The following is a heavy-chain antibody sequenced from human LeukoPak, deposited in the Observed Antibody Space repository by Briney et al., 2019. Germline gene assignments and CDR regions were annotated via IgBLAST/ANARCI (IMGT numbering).Heavy chain of an antibody. CDR3: FVSDGWYLGAFDI. CDR2: ISGDGGST. CDR1: GFTFDDYA. D-gene: IGHD6-19*01. J-gene: IGHJ3*02. V-gene: IGHV3-43*02. Sequence: GGSLRLSCAASGFTFDDYAMHWVRHAPGKGLEWVSLISGDGGSTYYADSVKGRFTISRDNSKNSLYLQMNSLRTEDTALYYCFVSDGWYLGAFDIWGQGTMVTVSS.